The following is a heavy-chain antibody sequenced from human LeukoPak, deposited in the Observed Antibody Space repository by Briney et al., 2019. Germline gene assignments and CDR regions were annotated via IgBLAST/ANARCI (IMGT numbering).Heavy chain of an antibody. CDR2: IRSKAYGGTT. D-gene: IGHD5-24*01. CDR3: TSSNVEMLQDYYYYMDV. V-gene: IGHV3-49*03. CDR1: GFTFGDYA. Sequence: PGGSLRLSCTASGFTFGDYAMSWFRQAPGKGLEWVGFIRSKAYGGTTEYAASVKGRFTISRDDSKSIAYLQMNSLKTEDTAVYYCTSSNVEMLQDYYYYMDVWGKGTTVTISS. J-gene: IGHJ6*03.